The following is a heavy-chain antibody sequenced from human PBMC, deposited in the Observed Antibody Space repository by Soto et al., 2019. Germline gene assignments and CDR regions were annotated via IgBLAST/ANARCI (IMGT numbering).Heavy chain of an antibody. Sequence: QVQLQESGPGLVKPSETLALTCTVSGGSISSYYWSWIRQPPGEGLEWIGYIYYSGSTNYNPSLKSRVTISVDTSKNQFSLKLSSVTAADTAVYYCARLLFGAANWFDPWGLGTLVTVSS. V-gene: IGHV4-59*01. CDR2: IYYSGST. J-gene: IGHJ5*02. CDR1: GGSISSYY. D-gene: IGHD3-10*01. CDR3: ARLLFGAANWFDP.